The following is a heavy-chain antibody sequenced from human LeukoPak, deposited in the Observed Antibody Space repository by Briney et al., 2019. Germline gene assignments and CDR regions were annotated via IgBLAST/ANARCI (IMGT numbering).Heavy chain of an antibody. V-gene: IGHV1-8*01. CDR1: GYTFTSYD. CDR3: ATGNYGGSFYD. CDR2: MNPNSGNT. D-gene: IGHD4-23*01. Sequence: ASVKVSCKASGYTFTSYDINWVRQATGQGLEWMGWMNPNSGNTGYAQKFQGRVTMTEDTSTDTAYMELSSLRSEDTAVYYCATGNYGGSFYDRGQVTLVSSSS. J-gene: IGHJ4*02.